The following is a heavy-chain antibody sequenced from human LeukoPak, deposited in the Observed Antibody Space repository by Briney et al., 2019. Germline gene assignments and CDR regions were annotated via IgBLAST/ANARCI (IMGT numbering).Heavy chain of an antibody. J-gene: IGHJ5*02. CDR1: GGSISGSSYY. Sequence: ETLSLTCTVSGGSISGSSYYWGWIRQPPGKGLEWVSVIYSGGSTYYADSVKGRFTISRDNSKNTLYLQMNSLRAEDTAVYYCASLEYSYGFSGPWGQGTLVTVSS. V-gene: IGHV3-53*01. CDR2: IYSGGST. CDR3: ASLEYSYGFSGP. D-gene: IGHD5-18*01.